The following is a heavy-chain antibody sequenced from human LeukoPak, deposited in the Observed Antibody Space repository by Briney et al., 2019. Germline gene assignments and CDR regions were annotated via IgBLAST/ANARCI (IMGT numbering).Heavy chain of an antibody. J-gene: IGHJ6*03. CDR1: GGSISSYY. CDR3: AKTGNGYDPFYYYYYMDV. V-gene: IGHV4-4*09. CDR2: IYTDGST. Sequence: PSETLSLTCSVSGGSISSYYWSWIRQPPGKGLEWLAFIYTDGSTNYNPSLKSRVTISVDTSSNQFSLKLSSVTAADTAVYFCAKTGNGYDPFYYYYYMDVWGKGTTVTVSS. D-gene: IGHD5-12*01.